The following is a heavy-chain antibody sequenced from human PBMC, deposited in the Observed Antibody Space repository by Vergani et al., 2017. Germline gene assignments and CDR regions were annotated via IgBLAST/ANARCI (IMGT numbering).Heavy chain of an antibody. CDR3: ARSPRVMEYYFDS. J-gene: IGHJ4*02. Sequence: QITLKESGPTLVKPTQSLTLTCTFSGFSLTTTGLAVGWIRQPPGKALEWLALIYWNDNTHYSPSLETRLTISKDTSKNQVVLKISDVDPADSATYYCARSPRVMEYYFDSWGQGIQVAVSS. V-gene: IGHV2-5*01. CDR2: IYWNDNT. CDR1: GFSLTTTGLA. D-gene: IGHD1-1*01.